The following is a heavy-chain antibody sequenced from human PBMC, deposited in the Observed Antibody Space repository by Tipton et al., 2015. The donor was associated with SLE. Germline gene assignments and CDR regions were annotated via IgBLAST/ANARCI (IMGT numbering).Heavy chain of an antibody. CDR3: AREGRYPYYYYYMDV. Sequence: TLSLTFTVSGGSISSYYWSWFRQPPGKGLEVIGDIYYSGSTNYNPSPQRRDTITVDTSKNQFSLKLSSVTAADTAGYYCAREGRYPYYYYYMDVWGKGTTVTVSS. J-gene: IGHJ6*03. CDR2: IYYSGST. CDR1: GGSISSYY. D-gene: IGHD2-2*01. V-gene: IGHV4-59*01.